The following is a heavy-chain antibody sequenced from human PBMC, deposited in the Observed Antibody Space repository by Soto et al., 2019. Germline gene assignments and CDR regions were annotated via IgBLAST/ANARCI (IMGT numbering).Heavy chain of an antibody. V-gene: IGHV4-30-4*01. CDR2: FYYSGST. CDR3: ARGIVATIALDY. D-gene: IGHD5-12*01. Sequence: PSETLSCTCTVSGGSFSSGDYYWCWIRQPPGKGLEWIVYFYYSGSTYYISSLKSRVSISVDTSKNHFSLTLCSVTAADTAAYYCARGIVATIALDYWGQGTLVTV. J-gene: IGHJ4*02. CDR1: GGSFSSGDYY.